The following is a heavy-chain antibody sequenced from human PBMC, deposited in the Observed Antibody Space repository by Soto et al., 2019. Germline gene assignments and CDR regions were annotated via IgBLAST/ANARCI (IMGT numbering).Heavy chain of an antibody. Sequence: SETLSLTCTVSGGSISSGGYYWSWIRQHPGKGLEWIGYIYYSGSTYYNPSLKSRVTISVDTSKNQFSLKLSSVTAADTAVYYCAREGGSGITIFGVGDAFDIWAKGQWSQSPQ. D-gene: IGHD3-3*01. J-gene: IGHJ3*02. V-gene: IGHV4-31*03. CDR1: GGSISSGGYY. CDR3: AREGGSGITIFGVGDAFDI. CDR2: IYYSGST.